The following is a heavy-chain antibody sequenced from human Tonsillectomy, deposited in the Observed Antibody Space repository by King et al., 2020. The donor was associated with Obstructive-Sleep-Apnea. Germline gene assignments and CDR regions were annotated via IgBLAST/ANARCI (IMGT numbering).Heavy chain of an antibody. CDR1: GFTFDDYA. V-gene: IGHV3-9*01. Sequence: VQLVESGGGLVQPGRSLRLSCAASGFTFDDYAMHWVRQAPGKGLEWVSGISWNSCSIGYADSVKGRFTISRDNAKNSLYLQMNSLRAEDTALYYCAKDRRLRWWSGVDVWGQGTTVTVSS. CDR3: AKDRRLRWWSGVDV. J-gene: IGHJ6*02. D-gene: IGHD4-23*01. CDR2: ISWNSCSI.